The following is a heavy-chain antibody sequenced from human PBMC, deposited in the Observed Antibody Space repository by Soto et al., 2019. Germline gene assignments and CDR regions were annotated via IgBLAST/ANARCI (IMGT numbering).Heavy chain of an antibody. J-gene: IGHJ6*02. Sequence: QVQLVQSGAEVKKPGSSVKVSCKASGGTFSSYAISWVRQAPGQGLEWMGGIIPIFGTANYAQKFQGRVTNTADESTSTAYMELSSLRSEDTAVYYCASPMTLGYCSGGSCYSNYYYYGMDVWGQGTTVTVSS. CDR2: IIPIFGTA. D-gene: IGHD2-15*01. CDR3: ASPMTLGYCSGGSCYSNYYYYGMDV. V-gene: IGHV1-69*12. CDR1: GGTFSSYA.